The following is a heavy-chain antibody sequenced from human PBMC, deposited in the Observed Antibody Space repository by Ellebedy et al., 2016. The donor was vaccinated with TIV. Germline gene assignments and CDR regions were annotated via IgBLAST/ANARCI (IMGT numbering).Heavy chain of an antibody. CDR3: ARESPPDV. CDR1: GFNFRTYG. J-gene: IGHJ6*02. V-gene: IGHV3-21*01. Sequence: PGGSLRLSCAASGFNFRTYGVNWVRQAPGKGLEWVSGMSSSEAYIYYAESVRGRFTISRDHAKNSVSLQLNSLRVEDTAVYFCARESPPDVWGQGTTVIVSS. CDR2: MSSSEAYI.